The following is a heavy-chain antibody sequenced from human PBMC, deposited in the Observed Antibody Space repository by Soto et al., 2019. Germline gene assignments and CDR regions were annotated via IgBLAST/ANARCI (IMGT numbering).Heavy chain of an antibody. CDR2: ISSSGSTI. V-gene: IGHV3-11*01. D-gene: IGHD3-3*01. CDR1: GFTFSDYY. J-gene: IGHJ3*02. Sequence: SGGSLRLSCAASGFTFSDYYMSWIRQAPGKGLEWVSYISSSGSTIYYADSVKGRFTTSRDNAKNSLYLQMNSLRAEDTAVYYCARYFGVPPCAFDIWGQGTMVTVSS. CDR3: ARYFGVPPCAFDI.